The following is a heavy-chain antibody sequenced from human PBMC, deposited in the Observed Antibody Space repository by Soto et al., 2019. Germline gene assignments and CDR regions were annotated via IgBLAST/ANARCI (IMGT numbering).Heavy chain of an antibody. CDR1: GDSFSDYY. D-gene: IGHD6-19*01. V-gene: IGHV4-59*01. Sequence: PSETLSLTCTVSGDSFSDYYWNWIRQVPGKGLEWIGFVFHSATTSYNPSLKTRVAISDDTSKKQFSLRLTSVTAADTAIYYCARGHYSSGWPIDHWGQGSRVTVSS. CDR3: ARGHYSSGWPIDH. J-gene: IGHJ4*02. CDR2: VFHSATT.